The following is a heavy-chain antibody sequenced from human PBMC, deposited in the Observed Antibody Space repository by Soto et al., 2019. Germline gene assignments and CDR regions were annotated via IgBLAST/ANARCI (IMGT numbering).Heavy chain of an antibody. D-gene: IGHD4-17*01. CDR1: GLTFNNYW. Sequence: EVQLVQSGGGLVQPGGSLRLSCTASGLTFNNYWMHWVRQAPGKGPVWVSRISGDGKTTNYADSVRGRFTISGDNAKNTVYLQMNSLGAEDTAVYYCAGGDYAGAGTFYLTDHWGQGSLVTVSS. V-gene: IGHV3-74*01. J-gene: IGHJ4*02. CDR2: ISGDGKTT. CDR3: AGGDYAGAGTFYLTDH.